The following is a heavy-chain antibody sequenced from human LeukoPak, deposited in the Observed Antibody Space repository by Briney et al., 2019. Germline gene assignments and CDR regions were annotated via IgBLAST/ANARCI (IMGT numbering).Heavy chain of an antibody. CDR2: INHSGST. CDR3: ARGSIPRNNSIAVAATERYYFDY. V-gene: IGHV4-34*01. CDR1: GGSFSGYY. J-gene: IGHJ4*02. Sequence: PSETLSLTCAVYGGSFSGYYWSWIRQPPGKGLEWIGEINHSGSTNYNPSLKSRVTISVDTSKNQFSLKLSSVTAADTAVYYCARGSIPRNNSIAVAATERYYFDYWGQGTLVTVSS. D-gene: IGHD6-19*01.